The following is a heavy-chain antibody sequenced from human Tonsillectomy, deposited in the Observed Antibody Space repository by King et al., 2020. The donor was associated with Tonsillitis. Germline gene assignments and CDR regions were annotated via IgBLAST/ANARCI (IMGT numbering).Heavy chain of an antibody. D-gene: IGHD6-19*01. CDR3: ASSTSSAWPRLFDY. V-gene: IGHV3-21*01. J-gene: IGHJ4*02. CDR2: ISSSSGYI. CDR1: GFTFSSYS. Sequence: VQLVESGGGLVKPGGSLRLSCAASGFTFSSYSMNWVRQAPGKGPEWVSSISSSSGYIYDADSLKGRFTISRDNAKNSLYLQMNSLRAEDTAGYYCASSTSSAWPRLFDYWGQGTLVTVSS.